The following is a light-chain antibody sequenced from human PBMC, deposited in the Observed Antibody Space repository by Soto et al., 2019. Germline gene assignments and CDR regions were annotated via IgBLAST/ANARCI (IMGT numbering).Light chain of an antibody. CDR3: QHYSGDRAT. J-gene: IGKJ1*01. CDR1: QSINKW. Sequence: DILLTQSPSTLSASVGDRVTISCRASQSINKWLAWYQHKPGKAPNLLIYEVSTLHSGVPSRFSGSGSGTEFTLTISSLRSDDFATYYCQHYSGDRATFGQGTKVDIK. V-gene: IGKV1-5*03. CDR2: EVS.